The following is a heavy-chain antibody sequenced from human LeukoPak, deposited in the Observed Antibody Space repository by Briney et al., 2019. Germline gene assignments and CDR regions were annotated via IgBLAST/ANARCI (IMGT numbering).Heavy chain of an antibody. D-gene: IGHD5-18*01. CDR2: ISSNGGST. CDR1: GFTFSSYA. J-gene: IGHJ3*02. CDR3: ARDRGGSYVAFDI. Sequence: GSLRLSCAASGFTFSSYAMHWVRQAPGKGLEYVSAISSNGGSTYYANSVKGRFTISRDNSKNTLYLQMGSLRAEDMAVYYCARDRGGSYVAFDIWGQGTMVTVSS. V-gene: IGHV3-64*01.